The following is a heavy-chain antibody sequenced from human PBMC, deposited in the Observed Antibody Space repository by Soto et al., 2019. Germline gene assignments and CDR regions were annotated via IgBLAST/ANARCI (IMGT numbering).Heavy chain of an antibody. J-gene: IGHJ6*03. Sequence: SETLSLTCTVSGGSISSSSYYWGWIRQPPGKGLEWIGSIYYSGSTYYNPSLKSRVTISVDTSKNQFSLKLSSVTAADTAVYYCVRIAVAGTYYYYYYMDVWGKGTTVTVSS. D-gene: IGHD6-19*01. CDR3: VRIAVAGTYYYYYYMDV. V-gene: IGHV4-39*01. CDR1: GGSISSSSYY. CDR2: IYYSGST.